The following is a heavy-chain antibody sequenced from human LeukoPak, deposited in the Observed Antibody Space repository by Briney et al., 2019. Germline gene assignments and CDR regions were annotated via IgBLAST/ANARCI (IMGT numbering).Heavy chain of an antibody. D-gene: IGHD3-22*01. CDR3: ARANYYDSSGYYYWLDY. CDR1: GGSISSYY. CDR2: IYYSGST. Sequence: SETLSLTRTVSGGSISSYYWSWLRQPPGKGLEWIGYIYYSGSTNYNPSLKSRVTISVDTSKNQFSLKLSSVTAADTAVYYCARANYYDSSGYYYWLDYWGQGTLVTVSS. J-gene: IGHJ4*02. V-gene: IGHV4-59*01.